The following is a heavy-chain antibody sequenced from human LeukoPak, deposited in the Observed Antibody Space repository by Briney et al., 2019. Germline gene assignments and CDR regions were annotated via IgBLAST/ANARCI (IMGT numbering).Heavy chain of an antibody. CDR3: ARFCLSSGDCYSNAFDI. CDR1: GGSISRYY. V-gene: IGHV4-59*01. D-gene: IGHD2-21*02. CDR2: IYYSGST. J-gene: IGHJ3*02. Sequence: KSSETLSLTCTVSGGSISRYYWSWIRQPPGKGLEWIGYIYYSGSTNYNLSLKSRVTISVDTSKNQFSLKLSSVTAADTAVYYCARFCLSSGDCYSNAFDIWGQGTMVTDSS.